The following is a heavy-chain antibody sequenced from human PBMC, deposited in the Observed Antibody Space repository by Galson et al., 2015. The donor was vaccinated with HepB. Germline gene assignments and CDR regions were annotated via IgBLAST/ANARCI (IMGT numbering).Heavy chain of an antibody. Sequence: SLRLSCAASGFTFNTYAMSWVRQAPGKGLEWVSSISGNSGSTYYADSVEGRFTISRDNSKSTLFLQMNSLRADDTAVYYCAKDIVVVPAASDAFDIWGQGTMVTVSS. CDR2: ISGNSGST. CDR1: GFTFNTYA. V-gene: IGHV3-23*01. D-gene: IGHD2-2*01. J-gene: IGHJ3*02. CDR3: AKDIVVVPAASDAFDI.